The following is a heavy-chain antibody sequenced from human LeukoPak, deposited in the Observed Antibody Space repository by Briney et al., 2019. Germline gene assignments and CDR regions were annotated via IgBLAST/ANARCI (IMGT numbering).Heavy chain of an antibody. CDR3: ARAEGDYGEGYFQH. J-gene: IGHJ1*01. V-gene: IGHV3-13*01. CDR2: IGTAGDT. Sequence: GGSLRLSCAASGFTFSSYDMHWVRQATGKGLEWVSAIGTAGDTYYPGSVKGRFTISRENAKNSLYLQMNSLRAGDSAVYYCARAEGDYGEGYFQHWGQGTLVTVSS. CDR1: GFTFSSYD. D-gene: IGHD4-17*01.